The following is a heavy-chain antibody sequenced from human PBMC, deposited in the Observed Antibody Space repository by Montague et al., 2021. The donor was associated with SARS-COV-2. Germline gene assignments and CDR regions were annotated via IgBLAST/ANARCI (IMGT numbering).Heavy chain of an antibody. Sequence: SETLSLTCNVSGGSISSSTYYWGWIRQPPGKGLEWIGNLYNGGTTYYSPSLKSRVTISVDTSKNHFSLNMASVTAADTAVYYCARTSKLRESSSGNYYYHAMDVWGQGTTGTVSS. CDR2: LYNGGTT. D-gene: IGHD3-16*01. V-gene: IGHV4-39*02. J-gene: IGHJ6*02. CDR1: GGSISSSTYY. CDR3: ARTSKLRESSSGNYYYHAMDV.